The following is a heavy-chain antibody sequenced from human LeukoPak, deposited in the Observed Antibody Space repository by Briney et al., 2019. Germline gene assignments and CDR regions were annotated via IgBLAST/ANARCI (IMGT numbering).Heavy chain of an antibody. CDR3: AKASAGHCSGAFCYPFDS. V-gene: IGHV3-23*01. D-gene: IGHD2-15*01. CDR1: GFTFSTYA. J-gene: IGHJ4*02. CDR2: ISGDNPGT. Sequence: GGSLRLSCAASGFTFSTYAMSWVRQTPGKGLEWVAAISGDNPGTYHATSVRGRFGISRDNSKNTLHLQMNGLKAEDAAIYYCAKASAGHCSGAFCYPFDSWGQGTLVTVSS.